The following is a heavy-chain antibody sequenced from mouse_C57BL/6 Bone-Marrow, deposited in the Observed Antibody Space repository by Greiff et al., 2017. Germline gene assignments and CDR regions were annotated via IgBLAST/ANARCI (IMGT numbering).Heavy chain of an antibody. CDR1: GFTFSSYG. J-gene: IGHJ3*01. Sequence: EVKLVESGGDLVKPGGSLKLSCAASGFTFSSYGMSWVRQTPDKRLEWVATISSGGSYTYYPDSVKGRFTISRDNAKNTLYLQMSSLKSEDTAMYYCARRWLLRTWFAYWGQGTLATVSA. CDR2: ISSGGSYT. D-gene: IGHD2-3*01. CDR3: ARRWLLRTWFAY. V-gene: IGHV5-6*02.